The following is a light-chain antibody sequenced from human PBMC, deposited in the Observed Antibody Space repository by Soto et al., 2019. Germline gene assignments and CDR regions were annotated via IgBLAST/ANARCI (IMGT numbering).Light chain of an antibody. Sequence: DIQMTQSPSSLSASVGDRVAITCRASQSISISLNWYQLKPGKAPNLLMYGASSLESGVPSRFSGSGSGTEFSLTISSLQPEDFATYYCLQYNTYPRTFGQGTKV. V-gene: IGKV1-17*01. CDR1: QSISIS. CDR3: LQYNTYPRT. CDR2: GAS. J-gene: IGKJ1*01.